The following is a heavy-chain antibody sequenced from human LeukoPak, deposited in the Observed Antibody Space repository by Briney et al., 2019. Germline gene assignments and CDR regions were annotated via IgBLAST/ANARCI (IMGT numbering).Heavy chain of an antibody. CDR3: ATHIAARGWFDP. CDR1: GGSISSYY. CDR2: IYYSGST. D-gene: IGHD6-6*01. J-gene: IGHJ5*02. Sequence: SETLSLTCTVSGGSISSYYWSWIRQPPGKGLEWIGYIYYSGSTNYNPSLKSRVTISVDTSKNQFSLKLSSVTAADTAVYYCATHIAARGWFDPWGQRTLVTVSS. V-gene: IGHV4-59*01.